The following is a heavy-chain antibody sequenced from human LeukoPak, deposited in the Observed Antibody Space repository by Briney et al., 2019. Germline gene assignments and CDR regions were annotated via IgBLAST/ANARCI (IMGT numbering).Heavy chain of an antibody. Sequence: SETLSLTCTVSGGSISSYYWSWIRQPPGKGLEWIGYIYYSGSTNYNPSLKSRVTISVDTSKNQFSLKLSSVTAADTAVYYCARRVSIAAAGTYWFDPWGQGTLVTVSS. V-gene: IGHV4-59*01. CDR3: ARRVSIAAAGTYWFDP. CDR1: GGSISSYY. J-gene: IGHJ5*02. D-gene: IGHD6-13*01. CDR2: IYYSGST.